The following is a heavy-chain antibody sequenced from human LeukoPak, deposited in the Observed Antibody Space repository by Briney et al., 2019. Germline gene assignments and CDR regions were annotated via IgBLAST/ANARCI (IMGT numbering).Heavy chain of an antibody. D-gene: IGHD6-19*01. CDR3: ARVGSGRGYYLDY. V-gene: IGHV4-59*01. CDR1: GGSINSYY. CDR2: NSGSA. Sequence: PSETLSLTCTVSGGSINSYYWSWIRQPLGKGLEWIGYNSGSANYSPSLKSRVTISVDTSKNQFSLKLSSVTAAGTAVYYCARVGSGRGYYLDYWGQGTLVTVSS. J-gene: IGHJ4*02.